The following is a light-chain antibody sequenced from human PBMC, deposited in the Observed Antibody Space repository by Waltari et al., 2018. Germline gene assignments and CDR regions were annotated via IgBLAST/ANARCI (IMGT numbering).Light chain of an antibody. CDR1: QSISNY. J-gene: IGKJ2*03. V-gene: IGKV1-5*03. CDR2: EAS. CDR3: QQYNTYSS. Sequence: DIQMTQSPSTLSASVGDTITITCRASQSISNYLAWYQQKPGKAPKLLICEASSSGSGVPSRCSGSGSGTEFTLTISSLQPDDFATYYCQQYNTYSSFGQGTKLEIK.